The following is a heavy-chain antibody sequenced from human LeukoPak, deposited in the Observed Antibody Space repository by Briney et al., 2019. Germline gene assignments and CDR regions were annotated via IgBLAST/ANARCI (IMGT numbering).Heavy chain of an antibody. CDR1: VFTFSSYS. D-gene: IGHD6-19*01. CDR3: ARGYSSGWYHPFDY. CDR2: ISYDGSNK. V-gene: IGHV3-30*04. J-gene: IGHJ4*02. Sequence: PGRCLRLSCAASVFTFSSYSMHWVRQAPGKGLEWVAVISYDGSNKYYADSVKGRFTISRDNSKNTLYLQMNSLRAEDTAVYYCARGYSSGWYHPFDYWGQGTLVTVSS.